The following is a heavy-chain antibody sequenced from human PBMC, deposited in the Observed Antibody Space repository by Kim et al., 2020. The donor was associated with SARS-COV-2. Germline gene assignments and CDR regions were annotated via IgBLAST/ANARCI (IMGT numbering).Heavy chain of an antibody. D-gene: IGHD2-2*01. CDR2: IWYDGSNK. CDR1: GFTFSSYG. J-gene: IGHJ4*02. CDR3: AKGFRYQLLSVPDY. Sequence: GGSLRLSCAASGFTFSSYGMHWVRQAPGKGLEWVAVIWYDGSNKYYADSVKGRFTISRDNSKNTLYLQMNSLRAEDTAVYYCAKGFRYQLLSVPDYWGQGTLVTVSS. V-gene: IGHV3-33*06.